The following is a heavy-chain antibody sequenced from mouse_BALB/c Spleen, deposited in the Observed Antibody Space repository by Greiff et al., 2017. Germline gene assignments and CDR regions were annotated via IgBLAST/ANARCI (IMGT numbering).Heavy chain of an antibody. Sequence: EVQLQQSGAELVKPGASVKLSCTASGFNIKDTYMHWVKQRPEQGLEWIGRIDPANGNTKYDPKFQGKATITADTSSNTAYLQLSSLTSEDTAVYYCARLLGRDYYAMDYWGQGTSVTVSS. V-gene: IGHV14-3*02. CDR3: ARLLGRDYYAMDY. CDR2: IDPANGNT. CDR1: GFNIKDTY. D-gene: IGHD4-1*01. J-gene: IGHJ4*01.